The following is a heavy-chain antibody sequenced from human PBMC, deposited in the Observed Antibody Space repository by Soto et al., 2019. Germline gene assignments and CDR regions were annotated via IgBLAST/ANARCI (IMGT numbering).Heavy chain of an antibody. CDR1: GYKFSSYW. J-gene: IGHJ5*02. CDR3: ARDMHAGFTHYFDP. D-gene: IGHD1-26*01. Sequence: GESLKISCKASGYKFSSYWIAWLRQVPGKGLEWMGVIYPAASDARYSPSFQGQVTISVDNSISTAYLQWSSLKASDTAVYYCARDMHAGFTHYFDPWGQGTLVTVSS. V-gene: IGHV5-51*01. CDR2: IYPAASDA.